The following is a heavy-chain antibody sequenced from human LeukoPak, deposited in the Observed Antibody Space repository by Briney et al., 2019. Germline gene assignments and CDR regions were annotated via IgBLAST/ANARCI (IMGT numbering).Heavy chain of an antibody. J-gene: IGHJ5*02. Sequence: SETLSLTCTVSGGSISSSSYYWGWIRQPPGKGLEWIGSIYYSGSTYYNPSLKSRVTTSVDTSKNQFSLKLSSVTAADTAVYYCARAPRIAVVITPYFDPWGQGTLVTVSS. V-gene: IGHV4-39*07. D-gene: IGHD3-22*01. CDR2: IYYSGST. CDR3: ARAPRIAVVITPYFDP. CDR1: GGSISSSSYY.